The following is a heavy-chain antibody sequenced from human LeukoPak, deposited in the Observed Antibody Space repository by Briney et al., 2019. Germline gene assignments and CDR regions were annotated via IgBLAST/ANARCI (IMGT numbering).Heavy chain of an antibody. V-gene: IGHV4-59*01. D-gene: IGHD6-13*01. CDR3: ARSYSSSWYRGGYYFDY. CDR1: GGSISSYY. J-gene: IGHJ4*02. CDR2: IYYSGST. Sequence: KPSETLSLTCTVSGGSISSYYWSWIRQPPGKGLEWIGYIYYSGSTNYNPSLKSRVTISVDTSKNQFSLKRSSVTAADTAVYYCARSYSSSWYRGGYYFDYWGQGTLVTVSS.